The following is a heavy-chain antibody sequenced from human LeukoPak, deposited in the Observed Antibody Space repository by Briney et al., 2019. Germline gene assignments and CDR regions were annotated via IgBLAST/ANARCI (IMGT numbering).Heavy chain of an antibody. V-gene: IGHV5-51*01. Sequence: GESLKISCKGSGYSFTSYWIGWVRQMPGKGLEWMGIIYPGDSDTRYSPSFQGQVTISADKSISTAYLQWSSLKASDTAMYHCARHVPSSSSWYVSAFDIWGQGTMVTVSS. D-gene: IGHD6-13*01. CDR1: GYSFTSYW. CDR2: IYPGDSDT. J-gene: IGHJ3*02. CDR3: ARHVPSSSSWYVSAFDI.